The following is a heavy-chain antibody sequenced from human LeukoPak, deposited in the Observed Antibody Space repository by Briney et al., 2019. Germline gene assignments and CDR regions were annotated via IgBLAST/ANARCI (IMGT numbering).Heavy chain of an antibody. J-gene: IGHJ4*02. CDR1: GLTFSNYW. Sequence: PGRSLRLSFEASGLTFSNYWIHWVRQAPGKGLEWVSRISQDGSDTIYADSVKGLLTVSRDNAKNTVFLQLSSLKAGDTAVYYCARYRTGGFGGQGRLVTVSS. V-gene: IGHV3-74*01. CDR2: ISQDGSDT. CDR3: ARYRTGGF. D-gene: IGHD1-14*01.